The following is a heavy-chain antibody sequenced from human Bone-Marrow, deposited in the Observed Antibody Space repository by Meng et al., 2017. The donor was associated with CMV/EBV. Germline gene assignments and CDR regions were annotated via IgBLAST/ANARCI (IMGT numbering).Heavy chain of an antibody. D-gene: IGHD3-3*01. CDR2: IRSKANSYAT. CDR1: GFTFSCSA. J-gene: IGHJ4*02. V-gene: IGHV3-73*01. Sequence: GASLKISCAAAGFTFSCSAMHWVRQAFGKGLEWVCRIRSKANSYATAYAASVKGRFTISRDDSKNTAYLQMNSLKTEDTAVYYCTATSDWSGYLLGGEAEEGFDYWGQGTLVTVSS. CDR3: TATSDWSGYLLGGEAEEGFDY.